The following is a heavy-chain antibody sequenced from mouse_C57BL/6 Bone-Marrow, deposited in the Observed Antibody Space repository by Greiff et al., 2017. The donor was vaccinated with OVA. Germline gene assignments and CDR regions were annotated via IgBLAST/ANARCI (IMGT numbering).Heavy chain of an antibody. CDR1: GFTFSSYT. D-gene: IGHD3-2*02. V-gene: IGHV5-9*01. J-gene: IGHJ2*01. Sequence: EVQVVESGGGLVKPGGSLKLSCAASGFTFSSYTMSWVRHTPEKRLEWVATISGGGGNTYYPDSVKGRFTISRDNAKNTLYLQMSSLRSEDTALYYCARQGDGSGLDYWGQGTTLTVSS. CDR2: ISGGGGNT. CDR3: ARQGDGSGLDY.